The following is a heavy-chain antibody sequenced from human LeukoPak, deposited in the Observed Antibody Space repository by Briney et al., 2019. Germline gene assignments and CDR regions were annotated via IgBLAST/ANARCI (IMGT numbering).Heavy chain of an antibody. D-gene: IGHD3-22*01. V-gene: IGHV4-59*01. Sequence: PSETLSLTCTVSGGSISSYYWSWIRQPPGKGLEWIGYIYYSGSTNYNPSLKSRVTISVDTSKNQFSLKLSSVTAADTAVYYCARNNGHYSPFQHWGQGTLVTVSS. CDR2: IYYSGST. CDR1: GGSISSYY. J-gene: IGHJ1*01. CDR3: ARNNGHYSPFQH.